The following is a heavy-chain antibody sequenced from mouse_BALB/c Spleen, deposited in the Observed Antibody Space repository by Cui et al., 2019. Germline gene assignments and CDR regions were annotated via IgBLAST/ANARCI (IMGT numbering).Heavy chain of an antibody. J-gene: IGHJ2*01. CDR2: IDPNSGGT. V-gene: IGHV1-72*01. Sequence: QVQLQQPGPALVKPGAAVNLSGKASGYTFTSYWMNWVKQRPGRGLEWIGRIDPNSGGTKYNEKFKSKATLTVDKPSSTAYMQLSSLTSEDSAVYYCARYDYYGSSYFDYWGQGTTLTVSS. CDR3: ARYDYYGSSYFDY. CDR1: GYTFTSYW. D-gene: IGHD1-1*01.